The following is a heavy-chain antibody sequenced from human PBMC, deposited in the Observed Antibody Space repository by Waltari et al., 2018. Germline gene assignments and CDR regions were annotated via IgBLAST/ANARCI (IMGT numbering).Heavy chain of an antibody. CDR2: IYYSGST. D-gene: IGHD2-15*01. CDR1: GGSISSYY. J-gene: IGHJ5*02. CDR3: ARREDTGQSWFDP. Sequence: QVQLQESGPGLVKPSETLSLTCTVSGGSISSYYWSWLRQPPGKGLEWIGYIYYSGSTNYNPSLKSRVTISVDTSKNQFSLKLSSVTAADTAVYYCARREDTGQSWFDPWGQGTLVTVSS. V-gene: IGHV4-59*08.